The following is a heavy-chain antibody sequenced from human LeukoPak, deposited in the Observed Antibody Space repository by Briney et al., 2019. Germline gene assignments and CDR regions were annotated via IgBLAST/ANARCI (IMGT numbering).Heavy chain of an antibody. Sequence: ASVKVSCKASGYTFTGYYMHWVRQAPGQGLEWMGWINPNSGGTNYAQKFQGRVTMTRDTSISTAYMELSRLRSDDTAVYYCARVFGGSNAFDIWGQGTMVTVSS. J-gene: IGHJ3*02. CDR3: ARVFGGSNAFDI. D-gene: IGHD2-15*01. V-gene: IGHV1-2*02. CDR2: INPNSGGT. CDR1: GYTFTGYY.